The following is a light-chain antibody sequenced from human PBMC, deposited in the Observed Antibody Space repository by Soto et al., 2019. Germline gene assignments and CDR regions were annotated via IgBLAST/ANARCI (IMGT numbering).Light chain of an antibody. CDR1: SSDVGNYNL. V-gene: IGLV2-23*01. Sequence: QSALTQPASVSGSPGQSITISCTGTSSDVGNYNLVSWYQQHSGKAPKLMIYEDIKRPSGVSNRFSGSKSAYTASLTISGLQAEDEADYYCCSYAGSYTGVFGGGTKLTVL. J-gene: IGLJ3*02. CDR2: EDI. CDR3: CSYAGSYTGV.